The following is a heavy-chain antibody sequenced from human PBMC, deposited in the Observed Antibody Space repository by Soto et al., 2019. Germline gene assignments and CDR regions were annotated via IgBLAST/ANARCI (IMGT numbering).Heavy chain of an antibody. CDR3: ARHDVIAKYESGLDV. V-gene: IGHV4-59*08. J-gene: IGHJ6*02. D-gene: IGHD2-8*01. Sequence: QVQLQESGPGLVKPSETLSLTCTVSGGSISGYYYSWIRQPPGKGLEYIGYIYYGGTTNYNPTLKSLINIXXDXYXXQVYQHLSSVTIADTAIYLCARHDVIAKYESGLDVWGQGTTVSVS. CDR1: GGSISGYY. CDR2: IYYGGTT.